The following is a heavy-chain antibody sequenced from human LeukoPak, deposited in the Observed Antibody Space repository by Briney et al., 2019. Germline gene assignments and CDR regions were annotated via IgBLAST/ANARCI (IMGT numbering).Heavy chain of an antibody. D-gene: IGHD2-15*01. Sequence: GSLRLSCAASGFTFSSYWMSWVRQAPGRGLEWVSTISGSGANTYYADSVKGRFTISRDNSKNTLYLQMNSLRADDTAIYYCAKGRALEVVAAFNYWGQGTVVTASS. CDR2: ISGSGANT. V-gene: IGHV3-23*01. CDR3: AKGRALEVVAAFNY. J-gene: IGHJ4*02. CDR1: GFTFSSYW.